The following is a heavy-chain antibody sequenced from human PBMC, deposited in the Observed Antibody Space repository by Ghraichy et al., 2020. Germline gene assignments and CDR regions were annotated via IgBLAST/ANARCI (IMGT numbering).Heavy chain of an antibody. J-gene: IGHJ4*02. CDR1: GGSISTTSYH. V-gene: IGHV4-39*02. CDR3: TRDAAGAADY. Sequence: SETLSLTCTVSGGSISTTSYHWGWVRQPPGKGLEWIGSIFYSGNTYYSPSLQSRVTLSVDTSKNRFSLTLSSMTAADTAVYFCTRDAAGAADYWGQGTLVTVSS. D-gene: IGHD6-19*01. CDR2: IFYSGNT.